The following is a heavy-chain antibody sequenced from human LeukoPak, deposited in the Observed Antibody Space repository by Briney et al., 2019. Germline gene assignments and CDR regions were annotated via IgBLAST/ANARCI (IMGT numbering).Heavy chain of an antibody. J-gene: IGHJ4*02. Sequence: GGSLRLSCAASGFAFNTYWMSWVRQAPGKGLEWVANINQDGSEKYYVDSVKGRFTISRDNAENSLYLQMNSLRAEDTAVYYCARDIRSVRGVFDYWGQGTLVTVSS. CDR1: GFAFNTYW. D-gene: IGHD3-10*01. V-gene: IGHV3-7*01. CDR3: ARDIRSVRGVFDY. CDR2: INQDGSEK.